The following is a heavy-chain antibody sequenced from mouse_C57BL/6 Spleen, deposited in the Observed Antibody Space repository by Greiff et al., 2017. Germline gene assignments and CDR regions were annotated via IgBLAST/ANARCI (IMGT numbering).Heavy chain of an antibody. CDR3: VRHEPNYYGSSPYAMDY. V-gene: IGHV10-1*01. CDR1: GFSFNTYA. Sequence: EVKLMESGGGLVQPKGSLKLSCAASGFSFNTYAMNWVRQAPGKGLEWVARIRSKSNNYATYYADSVKDRFTISRDDSESMLYLQMNNLKTEDTAMYYCVRHEPNYYGSSPYAMDYWGQGTSVTGSS. J-gene: IGHJ4*01. D-gene: IGHD1-1*01. CDR2: IRSKSNNYAT.